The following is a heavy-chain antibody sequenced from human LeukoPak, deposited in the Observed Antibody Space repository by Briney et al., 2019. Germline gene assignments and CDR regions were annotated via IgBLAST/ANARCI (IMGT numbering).Heavy chain of an antibody. V-gene: IGHV3-74*01. CDR1: GFTFSSYW. CDR3: ARDPYCSTTTCSSHSWFDP. J-gene: IGHJ5*02. Sequence: GGSLRLPCAASGFTFSSYWMHWVRQAQGKGLVWVSRINSDGSSTGYADSVKGRFTISRDNAKNTLYLRMNTLRAEDTAVYYCARDPYCSTTTCSSHSWFDPWGQGALVTVSS. CDR2: INSDGSST. D-gene: IGHD2-2*01.